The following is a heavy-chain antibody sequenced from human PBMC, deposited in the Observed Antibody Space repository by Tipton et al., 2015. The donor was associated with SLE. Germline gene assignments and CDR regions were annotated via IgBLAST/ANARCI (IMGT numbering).Heavy chain of an antibody. V-gene: IGHV3-33*01. CDR1: GFTFSRYA. Sequence: SLRLSCAASGFTFSRYAMHWVRQAPGKGLEWVAVIWYDGSDEYYADSVKGRLTISRDNAKNTLYLQMRSLRVEDTGIYYCARAPTISVAGTTDPFGMDVWGPGTRVTVSS. J-gene: IGHJ6*02. CDR3: ARAPTISVAGTTDPFGMDV. CDR2: IWYDGSDE. D-gene: IGHD6-19*01.